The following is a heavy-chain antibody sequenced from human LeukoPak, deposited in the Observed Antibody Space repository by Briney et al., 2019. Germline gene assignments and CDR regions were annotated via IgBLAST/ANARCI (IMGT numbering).Heavy chain of an antibody. CDR2: IYHSGST. V-gene: IGHV4-30-2*01. J-gene: IGHJ4*02. Sequence: SETLSLTCTVSGGSISSGGYYWSWIRQPPGKGLEWIGYIYHSGSTYYNPSLKSRVTISVDRSKNQFSLKLSSVTAADTAVYYCARSGPDCSSTSCASGYYFDYWGQGTLVTVSS. D-gene: IGHD2-2*01. CDR1: GGSISSGGYY. CDR3: ARSGPDCSSTSCASGYYFDY.